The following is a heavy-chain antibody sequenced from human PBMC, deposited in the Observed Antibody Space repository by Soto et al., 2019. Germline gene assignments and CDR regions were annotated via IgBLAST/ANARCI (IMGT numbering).Heavy chain of an antibody. D-gene: IGHD3-9*01. CDR3: ARGFATTGYLVDY. CDR2: ISGSGSST. J-gene: IGHJ4*02. CDR1: GFTFSNYA. Sequence: EVQLLESGGGLVQPGGSLRLSCAASGFTFSNYAMTWVRQAPGKGLQWVSAISGSGSSTKYADSVKGRFTISRDNSKSTLSLQMNSLRGEGTAVYFCARGFATTGYLVDYWGQGTLVTVSS. V-gene: IGHV3-23*01.